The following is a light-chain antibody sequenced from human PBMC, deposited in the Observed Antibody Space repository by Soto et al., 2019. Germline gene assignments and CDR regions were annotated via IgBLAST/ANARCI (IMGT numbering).Light chain of an antibody. J-gene: IGKJ5*01. CDR3: QQRSNWPSIT. V-gene: IGKV3-11*01. CDR1: QSVSSY. Sequence: EIVLTHSPATLSLSPCERAALSGRASQSVSSYLAWYQQKPGQAPRLLIYDASNRATGIPARFSGSGSGTDFTLTISSLEPEDFAVYYCQQRSNWPSITFGQGTRLEIK. CDR2: DAS.